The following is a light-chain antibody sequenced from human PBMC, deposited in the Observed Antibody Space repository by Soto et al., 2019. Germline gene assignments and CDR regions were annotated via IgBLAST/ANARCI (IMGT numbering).Light chain of an antibody. CDR2: GAS. V-gene: IGKV3-20*01. CDR1: QSVSSSY. J-gene: IGKJ1*01. Sequence: EIVLTQSPGTLSLSPGERATLSCRASQSVSSSYLAWYQQKPGQAPRLLIYGASTRATGIPDRFSGSGSGTDFTLTISSLQPEDAAIYYCQQYKSYSPTFGQGTKV. CDR3: QQYKSYSPT.